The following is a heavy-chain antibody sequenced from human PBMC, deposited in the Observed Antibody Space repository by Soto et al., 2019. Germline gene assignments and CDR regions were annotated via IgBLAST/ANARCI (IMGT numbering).Heavy chain of an antibody. CDR1: GGTISCYY. CDR2: IYYSGST. V-gene: IGHV4-59*01. Sequence: SETLSLTCTVSGGTISCYYWSWIRQPPGKGLEWIGYIYYSGSTNYNPSLKSRVTISVDTSKNQFSLKLSSVTAADTAVYYCARGTRQTYYYYYYGMDVWGQGTTVTVSS. CDR3: ARGTRQTYYYYYYGMDV. J-gene: IGHJ6*02. D-gene: IGHD1-1*01.